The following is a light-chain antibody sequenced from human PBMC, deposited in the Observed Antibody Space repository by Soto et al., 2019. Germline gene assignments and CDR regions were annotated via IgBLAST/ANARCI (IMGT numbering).Light chain of an antibody. V-gene: IGKV3-11*01. J-gene: IGKJ4*01. CDR1: QSVNTY. Sequence: EIELTQSPATLSLSPGERATLSCRASQSVNTYLAWYQQKPGQAPRLLIYDASNRATGIPARFSGSGSGTDFTLTISSLEPEDFAVYYCQQYYSTPLTFGGGTKVEIK. CDR3: QQYYSTPLT. CDR2: DAS.